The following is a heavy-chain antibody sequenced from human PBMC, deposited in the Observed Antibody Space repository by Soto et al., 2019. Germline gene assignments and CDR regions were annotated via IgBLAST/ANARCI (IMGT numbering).Heavy chain of an antibody. J-gene: IGHJ5*02. CDR1: GYTCTSYD. V-gene: IGHV1-8*01. D-gene: IGHD3-16*01. CDR3: ARGRIGGYWFDP. Sequence: ASVKVSCKASGYTCTSYDINWVLQATGQGLEWMGWMNPNSGNTGYAQKFQGRVTMTRITSISTAYLELSSLRSEDTAVYYCARGRIGGYWFDPWGQGTLVTVSS. CDR2: MNPNSGNT.